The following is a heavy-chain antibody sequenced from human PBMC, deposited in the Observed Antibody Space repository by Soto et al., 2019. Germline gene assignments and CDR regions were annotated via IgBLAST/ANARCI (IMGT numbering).Heavy chain of an antibody. J-gene: IGHJ6*02. D-gene: IGHD2-2*01. CDR1: GYTFTSYG. CDR2: ISAYNGNT. CDR3: VSSDIVVVPAAFGPHYYGMDV. Sequence: GASVKVSCKASGYTFTSYGISWVRQAPGQGLEWMGWISAYNGNTNYAQKLQGRVTMTTDTSTSTAYMELRSLRSDDTAVYYCVSSDIVVVPAAFGPHYYGMDVWGQGTTVTVSS. V-gene: IGHV1-18*01.